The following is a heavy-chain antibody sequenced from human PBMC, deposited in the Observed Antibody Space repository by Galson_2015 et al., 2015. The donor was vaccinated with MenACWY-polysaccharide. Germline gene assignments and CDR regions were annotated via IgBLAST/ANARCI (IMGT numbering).Heavy chain of an antibody. CDR1: GFSLEDYA. Sequence: SLRLSCAGSGFSLEDYAMHWVRHAPGKGLEWVSGINWSTGNRGYADSVKGRFTISSDNAKNSLYLQMDSLRAEDTAFYYCAKEGSLDILTGSPDWYFDLWGRGTLVTVSS. V-gene: IGHV3-9*01. CDR3: AKEGSLDILTGSPDWYFDL. CDR2: INWSTGNR. D-gene: IGHD3-9*01. J-gene: IGHJ2*01.